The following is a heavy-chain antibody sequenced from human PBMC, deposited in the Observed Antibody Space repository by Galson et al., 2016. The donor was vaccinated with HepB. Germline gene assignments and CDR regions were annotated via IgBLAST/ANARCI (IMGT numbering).Heavy chain of an antibody. V-gene: IGHV3-30*18. CDR1: GFTFNTYG. J-gene: IGHJ4*02. CDR3: AKDSGAWSRRVPGAFLDQ. CDR2: ISYDGTKK. D-gene: IGHD2-2*01. Sequence: SLRLSCAASGFTFNTYGMHWVRQAPGKGLEWVALISYDGTKKYYADSVKGRFSISRDNSKNTLYLQMNSLRVEDTAVYYCAKDSGAWSRRVPGAFLDQWGPGTLVTVSS.